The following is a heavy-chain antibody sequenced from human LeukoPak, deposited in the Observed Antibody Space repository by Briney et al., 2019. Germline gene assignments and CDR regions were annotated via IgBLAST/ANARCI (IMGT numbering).Heavy chain of an antibody. CDR3: ARGKETTLFDY. CDR2: IYHSGST. D-gene: IGHD4-17*01. J-gene: IGHJ4*02. CDR1: GGSISSGGYS. Sequence: PSETLSLTCAVSGGSISSGGYSWSWIRQPPGKGLEWIGYIYHSGSTYYNPSLKSRVTISVDRSKNQFSLKLSSVTAADTAVYYCARGKETTLFDYWGQGTLVTVPS. V-gene: IGHV4-30-2*01.